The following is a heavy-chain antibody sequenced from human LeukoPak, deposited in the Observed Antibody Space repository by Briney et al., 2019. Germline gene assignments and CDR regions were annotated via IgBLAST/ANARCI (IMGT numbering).Heavy chain of an antibody. Sequence: SSETLSLTCTVSGGSISSNGYYWAWFRQPPGKGLEWIGSIYYSGGTYYNPSLKSRVTISIDTSKNQFSLKLSSVTAADTAVYYCARLVPGVWFGDRRSYFDYWGQGTLVTVSS. CDR3: ARLVPGVWFGDRRSYFDY. J-gene: IGHJ4*02. CDR1: GGSISSNGYY. V-gene: IGHV4-39*07. CDR2: IYYSGGT. D-gene: IGHD3-10*01.